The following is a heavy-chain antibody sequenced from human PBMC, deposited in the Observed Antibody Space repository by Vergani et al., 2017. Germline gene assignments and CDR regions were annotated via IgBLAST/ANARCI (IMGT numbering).Heavy chain of an antibody. CDR2: IIPIFGTA. D-gene: IGHD3-3*01. V-gene: IGHV1-69*01. J-gene: IGHJ6*02. CDR1: GGTFSSYA. Sequence: QVQLVQSGAEVKKPGSSVKVSCKASGGTFSSYAISWVRQAPGQGLEWMGGIIPIFGTANYAQKFQGRVTITADESTSTAYMELSSLRSEDTAVYYCASRDITIFGVVIIRGYDYYGMDVWVQGTTVTVS. CDR3: ASRDITIFGVVIIRGYDYYGMDV.